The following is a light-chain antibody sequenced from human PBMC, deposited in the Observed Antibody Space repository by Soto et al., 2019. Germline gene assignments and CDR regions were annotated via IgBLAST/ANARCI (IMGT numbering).Light chain of an antibody. V-gene: IGKV3-11*01. CDR1: QSVSRY. Sequence: IVLTQSPATLSLSPGERATLSCRASQSVSRYLAWYQQKPGQAPRLLIYDASNRATGIPARFSGSGSGTDFTLTISSLEPEDFAVYYCQQCYNWPQWTFGQGTKVDIK. CDR3: QQCYNWPQWT. J-gene: IGKJ1*01. CDR2: DAS.